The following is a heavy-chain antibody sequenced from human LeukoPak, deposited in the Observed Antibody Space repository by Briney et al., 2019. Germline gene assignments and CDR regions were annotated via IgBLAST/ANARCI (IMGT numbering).Heavy chain of an antibody. D-gene: IGHD6-13*01. CDR3: ARGVYIAAAQYGY. CDR1: GGSISSYY. CDR2: IYYSGTT. V-gene: IGHV4-59*01. Sequence: SETLSLTCTVSGGSISSYYWSWIRQPPGKGLEWIGYIYYSGTTNYNPSLKSRVTISVDASKNQFSLKLSSVTAADTAVYYCARGVYIAAAQYGYRGQGTLVTVSS. J-gene: IGHJ4*02.